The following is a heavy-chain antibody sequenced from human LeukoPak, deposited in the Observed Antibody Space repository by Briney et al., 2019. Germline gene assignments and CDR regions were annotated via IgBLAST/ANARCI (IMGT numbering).Heavy chain of an antibody. CDR3: ARLNYYDSSGAGY. CDR2: IYHSGST. Sequence: SETLSLTCTISGGSISNNNWWSWVRQPPGKGLEWIGEIYHSGSTNYSPSLKSRVTMSVDKSKNQFSLNLSSVTAADTAVYYCARLNYYDSSGAGYWGQGALVTVSS. V-gene: IGHV4-4*02. CDR1: GGSISNNNW. J-gene: IGHJ4*02. D-gene: IGHD3-22*01.